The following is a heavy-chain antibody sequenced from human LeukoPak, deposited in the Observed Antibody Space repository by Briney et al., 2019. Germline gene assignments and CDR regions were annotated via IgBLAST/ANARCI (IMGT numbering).Heavy chain of an antibody. CDR2: IKQDGSEK. J-gene: IGHJ4*02. V-gene: IGHV3-7*04. CDR1: GVMFPSYW. Sequence: GGSLRLSCAASGVMFPSYWMTWVRQAPGKGLEGVANIKQDGSEKYYVDSVKGRFTISRDNAKNAVYLQMNSLRAEDTAVYYCARRHHFGFLDSWGQGTLVTVSS. D-gene: IGHD3-10*01. CDR3: ARRHHFGFLDS.